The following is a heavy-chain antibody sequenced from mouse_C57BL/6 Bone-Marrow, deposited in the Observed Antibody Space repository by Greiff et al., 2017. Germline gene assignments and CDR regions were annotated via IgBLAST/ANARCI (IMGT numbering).Heavy chain of an antibody. J-gene: IGHJ4*01. CDR3: AKDDGYPFYAMDY. CDR1: GYTFTSYW. D-gene: IGHD2-3*01. Sequence: VQLQQPGAELVKPGASVKLSCKASGYTFTSYWMHWVKQRPGQGLEWIGMIHPNSGSTNYNEKFKSKATLTVDKSSSTAYMQLSSLTSEDSAVYYCAKDDGYPFYAMDYWGQGTSVTVSS. V-gene: IGHV1-64*01. CDR2: IHPNSGST.